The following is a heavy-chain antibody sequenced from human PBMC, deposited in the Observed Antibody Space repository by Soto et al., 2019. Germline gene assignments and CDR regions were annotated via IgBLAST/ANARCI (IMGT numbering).Heavy chain of an antibody. V-gene: IGHV3-33*01. D-gene: IGHD6-6*01. J-gene: IGHJ3*02. CDR1: GFTFSSYG. Sequence: GGSLRLSCAASGFTFSSYGMHWVRQAPGKGLEWVAVIWYDGSNKYYADSVKGRFTISRDNSKNTLYLQMISLRAEDTAVYYCAREVAAARPVDAFDIWGQGTMVTVSS. CDR3: AREVAAARPVDAFDI. CDR2: IWYDGSNK.